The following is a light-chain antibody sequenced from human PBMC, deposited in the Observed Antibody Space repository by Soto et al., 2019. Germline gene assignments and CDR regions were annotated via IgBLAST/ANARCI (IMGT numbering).Light chain of an antibody. CDR2: DAS. V-gene: IGKV3-11*01. CDR3: QQRSNWPQVT. CDR1: QSVSSY. Sequence: EIVLTQSPATLSLSPGERATLSCRASQSVSSYLAWYQQKPGQAPRLRIYDASNRATGIPARFSGSGSGTDFTLTISSLEPEDFAVYYCQQRSNWPQVTFGHGTRLEIK. J-gene: IGKJ5*01.